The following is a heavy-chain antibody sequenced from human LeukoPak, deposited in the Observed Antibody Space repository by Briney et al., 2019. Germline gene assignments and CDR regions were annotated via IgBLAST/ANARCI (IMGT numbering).Heavy chain of an antibody. J-gene: IGHJ6*02. CDR2: ISSSSSYI. Sequence: GGSLRLSCTASGFTFGDYAMNWVRQAPGKGLEWVSSISSSSSYIYYADSVKGRFTISRDNAKNSLYLQMNSLRAEDTAVYYCAREVGAAAGPYYLDGMDVWGQGTTVTVSS. CDR3: AREVGAAAGPYYLDGMDV. D-gene: IGHD6-13*01. V-gene: IGHV3-21*01. CDR1: GFTFGDYA.